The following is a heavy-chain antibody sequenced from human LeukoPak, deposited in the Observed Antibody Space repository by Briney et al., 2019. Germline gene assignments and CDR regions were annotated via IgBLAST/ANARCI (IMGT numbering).Heavy chain of an antibody. CDR3: ARDHYGNFYFDY. CDR1: GYSFTSYW. D-gene: IGHD4-11*01. V-gene: IGHV1-69*04. Sequence: KISCKGSGYSFTSYWIGWVRQMPGKGLEWMGRIIPLIDIINYAQKFQGRVTITADKSTSTAYMELSSLRSEDTAVYYCARDHYGNFYFDYWGQGTLVTVSS. CDR2: IIPLIDII. J-gene: IGHJ4*02.